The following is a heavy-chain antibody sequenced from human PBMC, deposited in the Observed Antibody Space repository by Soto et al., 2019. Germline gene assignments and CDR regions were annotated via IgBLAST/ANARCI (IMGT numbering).Heavy chain of an antibody. CDR1: GYTFTSYD. D-gene: IGHD5-18*01. J-gene: IGHJ4*02. V-gene: IGHV1-8*01. Sequence: QVQLVQSGAEVKKPGASVKVSCKASGYTFTSYDINWVRQATGQGLEWMGWMNPNTGNTAYAQKFQGRVTMTRNTSIRTAYVELSSLRSGDTAVYYCAGESSYGLVYWGQGTLVTVSS. CDR2: MNPNTGNT. CDR3: AGESSYGLVY.